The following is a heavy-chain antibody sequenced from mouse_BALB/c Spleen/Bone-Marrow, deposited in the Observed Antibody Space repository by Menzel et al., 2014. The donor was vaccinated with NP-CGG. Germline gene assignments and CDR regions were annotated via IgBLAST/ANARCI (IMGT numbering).Heavy chain of an antibody. V-gene: IGHV1S56*01. Sequence: QAQLQQSGPELVKPGASVKMSCKASGYTFTSYYIHWVKQRPGQGLEWIGWFYPGDGSAKYNEKFKDKTTLTADKSSSTAYMLLSSLTSEDSAIYFCARWRYPYAMDYWGQGTSVTVSS. CDR3: ARWRYPYAMDY. D-gene: IGHD5-1-1*01. J-gene: IGHJ4*01. CDR1: GYTFTSYY. CDR2: FYPGDGSA.